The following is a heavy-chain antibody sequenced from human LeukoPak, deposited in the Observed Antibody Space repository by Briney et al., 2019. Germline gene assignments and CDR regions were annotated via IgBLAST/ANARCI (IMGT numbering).Heavy chain of an antibody. CDR2: ISWNSGSI. D-gene: IGHD4-17*01. Sequence: LSLTCAVYGVSFSDYYWNWIRQPPGKGLEWVSGISWNSGSIGYADSVKGRFTISRDNAKNSLYLQMNSLRAEDTALYYCAKSEGSVTRAPEYFQHWGQGTLVTVSS. CDR3: AKSEGSVTRAPEYFQH. V-gene: IGHV3-9*01. CDR1: GVSFSDYY. J-gene: IGHJ1*01.